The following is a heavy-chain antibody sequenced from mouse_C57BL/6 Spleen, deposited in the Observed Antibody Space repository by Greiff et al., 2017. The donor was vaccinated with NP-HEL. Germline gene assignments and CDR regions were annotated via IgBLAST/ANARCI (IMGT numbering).Heavy chain of an antibody. CDR2: ISDGGSYT. CDR3: ARERMGDGYGAWCAY. Sequence: EVMLVESGGGLVKPGGSLKLSCAASGFTFSSYAMSWVRQTPEKRLEWVATISDGGSYTYYPDNVQGRFTISRDNAKNNLYLQMSHLKSEDTAMYYCARERMGDGYGAWCAYWGQGTLVTASA. CDR1: GFTFSSYA. V-gene: IGHV5-4*01. J-gene: IGHJ3*01. D-gene: IGHD2-2*01.